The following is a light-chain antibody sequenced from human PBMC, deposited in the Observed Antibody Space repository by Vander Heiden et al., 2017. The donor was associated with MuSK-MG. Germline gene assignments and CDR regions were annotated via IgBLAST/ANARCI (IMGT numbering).Light chain of an antibody. J-gene: IGLJ2*01. CDR2: TTD. Sequence: QSVLTPPPSASGTPGQRITISCSGSSSNIGSNTVSWYQQLPGTAPKLLIYTTDQRPSGVPDRFSGSKSGTSASLAISGLQSEDEAEYYCAAWDDSLNGLVFGGGTKLTVL. CDR3: AAWDDSLNGLV. CDR1: SSNIGSNT. V-gene: IGLV1-44*01.